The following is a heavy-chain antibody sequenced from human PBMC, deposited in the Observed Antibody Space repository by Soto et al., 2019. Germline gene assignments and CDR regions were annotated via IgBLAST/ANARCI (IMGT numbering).Heavy chain of an antibody. CDR3: VRETYYYDSSGYYPDY. D-gene: IGHD3-22*01. CDR1: GYTFTSYY. CDR2: INPSGGST. J-gene: IGHJ4*02. Sequence: ASVKVSCKASGYTFTSYYMHWVRQAPGQGLEWMGIINPSGGSTSYAQKFQGRVTMTRDTSTSTVYMELSSLRSEDTAVYYCVRETYYYDSSGYYPDYWGQGTLVPVSS. V-gene: IGHV1-46*03.